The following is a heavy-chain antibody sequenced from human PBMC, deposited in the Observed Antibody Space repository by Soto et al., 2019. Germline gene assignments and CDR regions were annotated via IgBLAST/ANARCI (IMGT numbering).Heavy chain of an antibody. V-gene: IGHV4-39*01. J-gene: IGHJ4*02. CDR2: IYYTGNT. D-gene: IGHD1-26*01. CDR1: GGSISSSSYY. Sequence: QLQLQESGPGLVKPSETLSLTCTVSGGSISSSSYYWGWIRQPPGKGLEWIGSIYYTGNTYYNPSLKSRVTVSVDTSQNQFSLKLSSVTAADTAVYYCARHYGGTYEFDYWGQGTLVTVSS. CDR3: ARHYGGTYEFDY.